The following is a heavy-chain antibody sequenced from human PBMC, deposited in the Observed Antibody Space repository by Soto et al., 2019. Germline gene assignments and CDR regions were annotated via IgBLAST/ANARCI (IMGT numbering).Heavy chain of an antibody. J-gene: IGHJ3*02. CDR2: IYHSGST. D-gene: IGHD2-2*02. V-gene: IGHV4-30-2*01. Sequence: QLQLQESGSGLVKPSQTLSLTCAVSGGSISSGGYSWSWIRQPPGKGLEWIGYIYHSGSTYYNPSLKGRVTISVDRSKNQFSLKLSSVTAADTAVYYCARSGYCSSTSCYTGGAFDIWGQGTMVTVSS. CDR3: ARSGYCSSTSCYTGGAFDI. CDR1: GGSISSGGYS.